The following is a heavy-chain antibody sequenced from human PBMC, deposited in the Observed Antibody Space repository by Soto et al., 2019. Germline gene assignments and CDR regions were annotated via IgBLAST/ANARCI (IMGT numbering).Heavy chain of an antibody. CDR3: ARGQEGVVATH. CDR1: GGSLTGYY. J-gene: IGHJ4*02. V-gene: IGHV4-34*01. Sequence: QVQLQQWGAGLLKPSETLSLTCTVNGGSLTGYYWSWIRQPPGKGLEWIGEIKDGGVTNYSPSLKXXVTMSADTSKNQFSLNLNSVTAADAAVYYCARGQEGVVATHWDQGTLVTVSS. D-gene: IGHD5-12*01. CDR2: IKDGGVT.